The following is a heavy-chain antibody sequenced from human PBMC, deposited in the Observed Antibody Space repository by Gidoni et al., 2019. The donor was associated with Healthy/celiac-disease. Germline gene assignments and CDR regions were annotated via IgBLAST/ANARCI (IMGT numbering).Heavy chain of an antibody. J-gene: IGHJ3*02. CDR2: IYYSGST. V-gene: IGHV4-31*01. Sequence: QVQLQESGPGLVKPSQTLSLTCTVSGGPLSSGGYYWGWIRQHPGKGLELIGYIYYSGSTYYNPSLKSLVTISVDTSKNQFSLKLSSVTAADTAVYYCARGRASVLGAFDIWGQGTMVTVSS. CDR3: ARGRASVLGAFDI. D-gene: IGHD2-8*01. CDR1: GGPLSSGGYY.